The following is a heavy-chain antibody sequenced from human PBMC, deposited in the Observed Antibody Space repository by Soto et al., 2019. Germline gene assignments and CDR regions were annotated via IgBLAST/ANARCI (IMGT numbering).Heavy chain of an antibody. CDR2: ISAYNANA. CDR3: ARSHGLRTPYYYYYGMAF. D-gene: IGHD4-17*01. V-gene: IGHV1-18*01. J-gene: IGHJ6*02. Sequence: GASVKVSCKASGYTFRNFGISWVRQAPGQGLEWMGWISAYNANANYAQKFQGRLTMTADTSTSTAYMELRSLRSDDTAVYYCARSHGLRTPYYYYYGMAFWGQGTTVTVSS. CDR1: GYTFRNFG.